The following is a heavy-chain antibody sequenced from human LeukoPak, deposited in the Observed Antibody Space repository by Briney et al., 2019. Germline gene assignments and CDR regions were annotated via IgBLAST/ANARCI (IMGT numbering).Heavy chain of an antibody. Sequence: ASVKVSCKASGYTFTSYDINWLRQATGQGLEWMGWMNPNSGNTGYAQKFQGRVTITRNTSISTAYMELSSLRSEDTAVYYCARGLRFLEWLLFDYRGQGALVTVSS. CDR3: ARGLRFLEWLLFDY. D-gene: IGHD3-3*01. J-gene: IGHJ4*02. CDR2: MNPNSGNT. CDR1: GYTFTSYD. V-gene: IGHV1-8*03.